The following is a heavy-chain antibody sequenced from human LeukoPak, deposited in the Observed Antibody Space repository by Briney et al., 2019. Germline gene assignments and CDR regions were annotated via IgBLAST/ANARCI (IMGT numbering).Heavy chain of an antibody. V-gene: IGHV3-30*02. J-gene: IGHJ6*03. D-gene: IGHD3-10*01. CDR3: AKDWSSGNYYYYMDV. CDR2: IRYDGSNK. Sequence: SGGSLRLSCAASGFTFSSYGMHWVRQAPGKGLEWVAFIRYDGSNKYYADSVKGRFTISRDNSKNTLYLQMNSLRAEDTAVYYCAKDWSSGNYYYYMDVWGKGTTVTVSS. CDR1: GFTFSSYG.